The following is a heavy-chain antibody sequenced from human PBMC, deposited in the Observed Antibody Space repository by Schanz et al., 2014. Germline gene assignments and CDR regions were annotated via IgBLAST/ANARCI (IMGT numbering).Heavy chain of an antibody. CDR1: GFTFNSYA. V-gene: IGHV3-23*01. J-gene: IGHJ6*02. CDR2: ISHSGGSK. CDR3: AKGMGYCSGGTCYDYYYYGLDV. Sequence: DVQLLESGGGLVQPGGSLRLSCAASGFTFNSYAMTWVRQAPGKGLEWVSSISHSGGSKYYADSVKGRFTISRDNSENTLYLQMISLSADDTAGFYCAKGMGYCSGGTCYDYYYYGLDVWGQGTTVTVSS. D-gene: IGHD2-15*01.